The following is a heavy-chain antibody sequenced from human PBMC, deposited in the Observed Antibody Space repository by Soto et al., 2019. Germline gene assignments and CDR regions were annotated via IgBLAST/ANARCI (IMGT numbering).Heavy chain of an antibody. V-gene: IGHV4-34*01. J-gene: IGHJ3*02. CDR3: ASMRTALDHDAFDI. CDR1: GGSFSGYY. Sequence: PSETLSLTCAVYGGSFSGYYWSWIRQPPGKGLEWIGEINHSGSTNYNPSLKSRVTMSVDTSKNQFSLKLSSVTAADTAVYYCASMRTALDHDAFDIWAQGTTVTGSS. D-gene: IGHD2-21*02. CDR2: INHSGST.